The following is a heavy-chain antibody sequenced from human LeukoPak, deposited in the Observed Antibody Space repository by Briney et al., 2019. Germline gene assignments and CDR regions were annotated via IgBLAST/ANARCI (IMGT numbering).Heavy chain of an antibody. D-gene: IGHD3/OR15-3a*01. Sequence: GRSLRLSCAASGFTFSSYAMHWVRQAPGKGLEWVAVISYDGSNKYYADSVKGRFTLSRDNFKNTLSLQMNSLRAEDTAVYYCVRDRDWGFDYWGQGTLVTVSS. CDR2: ISYDGSNK. V-gene: IGHV3-30*04. CDR1: GFTFSSYA. CDR3: VRDRDWGFDY. J-gene: IGHJ4*02.